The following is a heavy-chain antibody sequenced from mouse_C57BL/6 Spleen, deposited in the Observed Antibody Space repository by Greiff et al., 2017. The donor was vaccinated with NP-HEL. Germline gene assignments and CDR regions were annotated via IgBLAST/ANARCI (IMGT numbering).Heavy chain of an antibody. J-gene: IGHJ1*03. CDR2: IYPGDGDT. CDR3: ATAETNWDGWYFDV. D-gene: IGHD4-1*01. CDR1: GYAFSSSW. Sequence: QVQLQQSGPELVKPGASVKISCKASGYAFSSSWMNWVKQRPGKGLEWIGRIYPGDGDTNYNGKFKGKATLTADKSSSTAYMQLSSLTSEDSAVYFCATAETNWDGWYFDVWGTGTTVTVSS. V-gene: IGHV1-82*01.